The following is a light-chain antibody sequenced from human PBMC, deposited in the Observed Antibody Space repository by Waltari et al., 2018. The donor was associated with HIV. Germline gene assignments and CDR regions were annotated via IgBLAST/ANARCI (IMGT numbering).Light chain of an antibody. J-gene: IGLJ1*01. V-gene: IGLV3-21*04. CDR3: QVWDTSSDHRYV. CDR2: NDS. CDR1: DIGTRS. Sequence: SYVLTQPPSVSVAPGETARMTCGGYDIGTRSVHWYQQRPGQAPVLVIYNDSDRPSGIPERFSGSNSENTATLTISRVEAGDEADYYCQVWDTSSDHRYVFGPGTKVTVL.